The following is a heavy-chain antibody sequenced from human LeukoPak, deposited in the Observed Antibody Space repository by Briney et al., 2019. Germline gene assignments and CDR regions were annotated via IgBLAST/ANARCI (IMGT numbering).Heavy chain of an antibody. Sequence: GGSLRLSCAASGFTFSEYYMSWVRQAPGKGLEWVSYITVSGSPMMYADSVKGRFTISRDNAKNSLYLQMNSLRVEDSAVYYCATSERSYSASGTFDNWGLGTLVTVFS. J-gene: IGHJ4*02. V-gene: IGHV3-11*01. CDR2: ITVSGSPM. D-gene: IGHD3-10*01. CDR1: GFTFSEYY. CDR3: ATSERSYSASGTFDN.